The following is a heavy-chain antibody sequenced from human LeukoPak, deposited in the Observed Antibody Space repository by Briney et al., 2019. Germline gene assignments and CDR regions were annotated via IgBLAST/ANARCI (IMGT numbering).Heavy chain of an antibody. Sequence: PGGSLRLSCAASGFTFSNAWMSWVRQAPGRGLEWVGRIKKKTDGGTTDYAAPVKGRFTISRDDSKDTLYLQMNSLETEDTAVYYCTPTVVGTGGFDDWGQGTLVTVSS. D-gene: IGHD6-19*01. CDR3: TPTVVGTGGFDD. CDR2: IKKKTDGGTT. V-gene: IGHV3-15*01. CDR1: GFTFSNAW. J-gene: IGHJ4*02.